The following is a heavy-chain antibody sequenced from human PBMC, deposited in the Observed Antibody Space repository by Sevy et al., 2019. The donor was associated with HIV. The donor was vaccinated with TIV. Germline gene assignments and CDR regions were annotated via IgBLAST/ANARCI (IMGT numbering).Heavy chain of an antibody. CDR2: INPNSGGT. CDR1: GYTFTAYY. Sequence: ASVKVSCKASGYTFTAYYIHWVRQAPGQGLEWMGRINPNSGGTNYAQKFQDRVTMTRDTSISTAYMELNRLRSDDTAVYFCARGALVRRIQVTANDDHWGQGTLVTVSS. D-gene: IGHD2-21*02. CDR3: ARGALVRRIQVTANDDH. V-gene: IGHV1-2*06. J-gene: IGHJ4*02.